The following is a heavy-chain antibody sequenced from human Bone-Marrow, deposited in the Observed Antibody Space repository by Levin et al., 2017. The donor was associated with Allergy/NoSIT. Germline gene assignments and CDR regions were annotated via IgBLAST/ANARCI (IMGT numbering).Heavy chain of an antibody. D-gene: IGHD3-10*01. J-gene: IGHJ6*02. CDR3: TRALWFGAYMDV. CDR1: GLTFSAFW. CDR2: IKNDGSET. Sequence: GESLKISCAASGLTFSAFWMNWVRQAPGKGLEWVANIKNDGSETSYVESVKGRFSISRDNAKNSLYLQMHSLRADDTAVYYCTRALWFGAYMDVWGQGTTVTVSS. V-gene: IGHV3-7*01.